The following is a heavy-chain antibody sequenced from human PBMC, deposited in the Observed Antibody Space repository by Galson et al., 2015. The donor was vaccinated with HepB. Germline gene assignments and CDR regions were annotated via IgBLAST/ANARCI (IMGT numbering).Heavy chain of an antibody. D-gene: IGHD6-6*01. V-gene: IGHV3-23*01. Sequence: SLRLSCAASGFTFSNYAMSWVRQAPGKGLEWVSSISGGGGTTHYADSVKGQFTISRDNSKNTLYLQMNSLRAEDTAVYYCAKDGDIAARLFDYRGQGTLVTVSS. CDR3: AKDGDIAARLFDY. CDR2: ISGGGGTT. J-gene: IGHJ4*02. CDR1: GFTFSNYA.